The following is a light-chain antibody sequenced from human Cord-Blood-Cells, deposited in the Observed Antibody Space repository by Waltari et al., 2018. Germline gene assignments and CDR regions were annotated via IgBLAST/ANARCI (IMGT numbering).Light chain of an antibody. V-gene: IGLV2-8*01. Sequence: QSALTPPPSASGSPGQSVPISCTGTSRDVGGYNYVSWYQQHPGKAPKLMIYEVSKRPSGVPDRFSGSKSGNTASLTVSGLQAEDEADYYCSSYAGSNNLVFGGGTKLTVL. J-gene: IGLJ2*01. CDR1: SRDVGGYNY. CDR3: SSYAGSNNLV. CDR2: EVS.